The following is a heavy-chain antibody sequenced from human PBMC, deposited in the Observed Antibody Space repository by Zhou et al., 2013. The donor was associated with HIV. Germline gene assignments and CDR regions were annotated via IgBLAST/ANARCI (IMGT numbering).Heavy chain of an antibody. CDR2: IIPVFGRP. J-gene: IGHJ4*02. V-gene: IGHV1-69*12. Sequence: QVQLVQSGAEVKKPGSSVKVSCKASGGTFSTNVISWVRQAPGQGLEWMGGIIPVFGRPNYAQKYQGRVTITADESTSTVYMELRSLRLDDTAVYYCVRDEWGSRDYWGQGNPGHRLL. D-gene: IGHD1-26*01. CDR3: VRDEWGSRDY. CDR1: GGTFSTNV.